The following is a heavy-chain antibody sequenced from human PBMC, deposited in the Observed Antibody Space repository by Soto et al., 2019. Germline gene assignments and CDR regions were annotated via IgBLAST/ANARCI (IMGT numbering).Heavy chain of an antibody. J-gene: IGHJ6*02. CDR2: IWYDGSNK. V-gene: IGHV3-33*01. CDR3: ARDTGYCSSTSCSHYYYYGMDV. D-gene: IGHD2-2*01. CDR1: GFTFSSYG. Sequence: QVQLVESGGGVVQPGRSLRLSCAASGFTFSSYGMHWVRQAPGKGLEWVAVIWYDGSNKYYADSVKARFTISRDNSKNTLYLQMNSLRAEDTAVYYCARDTGYCSSTSCSHYYYYGMDVWGQGTTVTVSS.